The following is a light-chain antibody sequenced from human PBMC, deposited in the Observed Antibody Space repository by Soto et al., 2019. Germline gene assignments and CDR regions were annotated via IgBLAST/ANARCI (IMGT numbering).Light chain of an antibody. Sequence: QSVLTQPASVSGSPGQSITISCTGTSSDLGSYDVVSWYQQHPGKAPKLMIFEDSKRPSGVSTRFSGSKSGNTASLTISGLQAEDEGDYYCCSYARSGTSVVFGGGTKLTVL. CDR3: CSYARSGTSVV. CDR2: EDS. J-gene: IGLJ2*01. CDR1: SSDLGSYDV. V-gene: IGLV2-23*01.